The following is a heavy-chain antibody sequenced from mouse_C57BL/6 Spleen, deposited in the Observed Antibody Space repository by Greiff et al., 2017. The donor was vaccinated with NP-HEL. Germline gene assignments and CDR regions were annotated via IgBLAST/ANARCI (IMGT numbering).Heavy chain of an antibody. Sequence: QVQLQQPGAELVRPGSSVKLSCKASGYTFTSYWMHWVKQRPIQGLEWIGNIDPSDSETHYNQKFKDKATLTVDKSSSTAYMQLSSLTSEDSAVYYCARSRAGTRAMDYWGQGTSVTVSS. J-gene: IGHJ4*01. V-gene: IGHV1-52*01. CDR2: IDPSDSET. CDR3: ARSRAGTRAMDY. CDR1: GYTFTSYW. D-gene: IGHD3-3*01.